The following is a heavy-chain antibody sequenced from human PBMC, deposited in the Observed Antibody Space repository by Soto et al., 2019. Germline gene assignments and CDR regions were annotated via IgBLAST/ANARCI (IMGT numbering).Heavy chain of an antibody. CDR3: ARQQLVSPNYYYYYGMDV. CDR2: IYTSGST. D-gene: IGHD6-6*01. CDR1: GGSISSYY. J-gene: IGHJ6*02. Sequence: QVQLQESGPGLVKPSETLSLTCTVSGGSISSYYWSWIRQPAGKGLEWIGRIYTSGSTNYNPPLKSRVTMSVDTSKNQFSLKLSSVTAADTAVYYCARQQLVSPNYYYYYGMDVWGQGTTVTVSS. V-gene: IGHV4-4*07.